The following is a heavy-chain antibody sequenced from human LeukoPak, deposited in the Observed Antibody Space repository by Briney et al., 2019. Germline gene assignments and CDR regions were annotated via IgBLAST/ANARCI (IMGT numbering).Heavy chain of an antibody. CDR2: ISGSGDNT. V-gene: IGHV3-23*01. Sequence: GGSLRLSCAASGFTFSSYAMSWVRQAPGKGLEWVSGISGSGDNTYYADSVKGRFTISRDNSKNTLYVQVNSLGTEDTAAYYCGKGSYYDSSGSFYFDYWGQGTLVTVAS. CDR1: GFTFSSYA. CDR3: GKGSYYDSSGSFYFDY. J-gene: IGHJ4*02. D-gene: IGHD3-22*01.